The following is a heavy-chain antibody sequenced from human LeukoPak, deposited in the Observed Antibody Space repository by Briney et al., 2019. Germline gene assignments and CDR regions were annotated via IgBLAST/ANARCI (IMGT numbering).Heavy chain of an antibody. V-gene: IGHV3-43*01. Sequence: GGSLRLSCAASGFTFDDYTIHWVRQVPGKGLEWVSLISGDGGTTFYADSVKGRFTISRDNAKNSLYLQMNSLRAEDTALYYCARDRDYYGSGSYYRTYYFDYWGQGTLVTVSS. CDR3: ARDRDYYGSGSYYRTYYFDY. CDR2: ISGDGGTT. J-gene: IGHJ4*02. CDR1: GFTFDDYT. D-gene: IGHD3-10*01.